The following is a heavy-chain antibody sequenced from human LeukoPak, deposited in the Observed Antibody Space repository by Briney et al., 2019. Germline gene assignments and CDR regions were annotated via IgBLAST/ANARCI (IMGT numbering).Heavy chain of an antibody. J-gene: IGHJ6*03. CDR2: IIPIFGTA. V-gene: IGHV1-69*06. CDR3: ARDTSGSYSLYYYYMDV. Sequence: ASVKVSCKASGGTFSSYAISWVRQAPGQGLEWMGGIIPIFGTANYAQKFQGRVTITADKSTSTAYMELSSLRSEDTAVYYCARDTSGSYSLYYYYMDVWGKGTTVTVSS. D-gene: IGHD1-26*01. CDR1: GGTFSSYA.